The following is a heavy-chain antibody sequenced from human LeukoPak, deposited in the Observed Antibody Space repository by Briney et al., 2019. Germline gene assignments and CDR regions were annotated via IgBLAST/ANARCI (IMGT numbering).Heavy chain of an antibody. CDR3: GRDPNGDYLGAFDF. J-gene: IGHJ3*01. V-gene: IGHV3-23*01. D-gene: IGHD2-21*02. CDR2: ITGAGGGT. Sequence: GRSLRLSCAASGFTLSSFGMTWVRLASGKRLEWVSSITGAGGGTLYADSVKGRVTISRDNSKNTLYLQMNSLRAEDTAIYYCGRDPNGDYLGAFDFWGPGTMVAVSS. CDR1: GFTLSSFG.